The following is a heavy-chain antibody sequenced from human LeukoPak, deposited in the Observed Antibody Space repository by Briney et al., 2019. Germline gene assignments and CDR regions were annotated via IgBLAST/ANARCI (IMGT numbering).Heavy chain of an antibody. Sequence: ASVKVPCKASGYTFNNYGINWARQAPGQGLEWMGWISTYNDNTNYAQKLQGRVTMTTDTPTSTAYMELRSLTSDDTAVYYCARVVFEVGFQFDFWGQGTLVTVSS. CDR1: GYTFNNYG. V-gene: IGHV1-18*01. CDR3: ARVVFEVGFQFDF. D-gene: IGHD1-26*01. CDR2: ISTYNDNT. J-gene: IGHJ4*02.